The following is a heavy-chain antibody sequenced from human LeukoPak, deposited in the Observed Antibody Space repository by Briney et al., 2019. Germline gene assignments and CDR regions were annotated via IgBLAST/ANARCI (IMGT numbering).Heavy chain of an antibody. CDR2: ISGSGT. CDR3: AKGYYDSSGYYPNVASDY. CDR1: GFSFSSYV. V-gene: IGHV3-23*01. Sequence: GGSLGLSCAASGFSFSSYVMTWVRQAPGRGLEWVSGISGSGTHYADSVKGRFTISRDNSKNMLYLQMNSLRAEDTAVYYCAKGYYDSSGYYPNVASDYWGQGTLVTVSS. J-gene: IGHJ4*02. D-gene: IGHD3-22*01.